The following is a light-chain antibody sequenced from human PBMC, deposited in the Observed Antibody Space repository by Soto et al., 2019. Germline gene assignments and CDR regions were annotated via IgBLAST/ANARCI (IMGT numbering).Light chain of an antibody. CDR3: QLYDRAQYT. CDR2: GAS. J-gene: IGKJ2*01. CDR1: QSVSSNY. V-gene: IGKV3-20*01. Sequence: EVVLAQSPGTLSLSPGERATLSCRASQSVSSNYLAWYQQKPGQAPRLLIYGASSRATGVPDRFSGSGSGTDFTLTISRLEPEDFAVYYCQLYDRAQYTFGQGTKLEIK.